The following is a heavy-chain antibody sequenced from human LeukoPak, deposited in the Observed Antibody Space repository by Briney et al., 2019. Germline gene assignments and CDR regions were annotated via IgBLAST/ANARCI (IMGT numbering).Heavy chain of an antibody. J-gene: IGHJ3*02. CDR3: ARSRPILRYFDWGKSAFGI. V-gene: IGHV4-59*08. D-gene: IGHD3-9*01. CDR1: GGSISSYY. CDR2: IYYSGST. Sequence: PSETLSLTCTVSGGSISSYYWSWSRQPPGKGLEWMGYIYYSGSTKYNPSLKSRVTISVDTSKNQFSLKLSSVTAADTAVYYCARSRPILRYFDWGKSAFGIWGQGTMVTVSS.